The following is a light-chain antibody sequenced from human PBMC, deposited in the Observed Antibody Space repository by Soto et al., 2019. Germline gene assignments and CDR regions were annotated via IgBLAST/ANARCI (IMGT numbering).Light chain of an antibody. CDR3: LSHTTRRIYV. V-gene: IGLV2-14*03. CDR1: NSDIGAYDY. J-gene: IGLJ1*01. Sequence: QSALTQPASVSGSPGQSITISCSGTNSDIGAYDYVSWYQQHPGKPPKLIIYNVNNRPSGVSFRFSGSKSANTASLTISGLQTEYEADYYCLSHTTRRIYVFGPGTKVTVL. CDR2: NVN.